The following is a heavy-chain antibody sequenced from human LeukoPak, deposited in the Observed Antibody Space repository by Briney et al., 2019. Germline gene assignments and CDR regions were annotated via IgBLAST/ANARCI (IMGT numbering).Heavy chain of an antibody. CDR1: GGSFSGYY. Sequence: PSETLSLTCAVYGGSFSGYYWSWIRQPPGKGLEWIGEINHSGSTNYNPSLKSRVTISVDTSKNQFSLKLSSVTAADTAVYYCAILSTGYSYGWYYFDYWGQGTLVTVSS. J-gene: IGHJ4*02. V-gene: IGHV4-34*01. CDR2: INHSGST. CDR3: AILSTGYSYGWYYFDY. D-gene: IGHD5-18*01.